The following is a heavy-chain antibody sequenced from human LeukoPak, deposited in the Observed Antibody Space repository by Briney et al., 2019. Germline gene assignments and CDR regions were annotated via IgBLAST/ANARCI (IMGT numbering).Heavy chain of an antibody. J-gene: IGHJ4*02. CDR1: GFTFSSYS. D-gene: IGHD3-22*01. Sequence: GGSLRLSCAASGFTFSSYSMNWVRQAPGKGLEWVSSISSSSSYIYYADSVKGRFTISRDNAKNSLYLQMNSLRAEDTAVYYCARDRLPYYYDSSGYSIDYRGQGTLVTVSS. V-gene: IGHV3-21*01. CDR2: ISSSSSYI. CDR3: ARDRLPYYYDSSGYSIDY.